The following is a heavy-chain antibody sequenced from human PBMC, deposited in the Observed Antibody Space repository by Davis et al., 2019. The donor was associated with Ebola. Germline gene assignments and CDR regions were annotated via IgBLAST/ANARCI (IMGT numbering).Heavy chain of an antibody. D-gene: IGHD3-3*01. CDR1: GYTFTSYA. CDR2: INAGNGNT. CDR3: ARDQRYYDFCLVV. Sequence: AASVKVSCKASGYTFTSYAMHWVRQAPGQRLEWMGWINAGNGNTKYSQKLQGRVTITRDTSASTAYMELSSLRSEDTAVYYCARDQRYYDFCLVVWGKGTTVTVSS. J-gene: IGHJ6*04. V-gene: IGHV1-3*01.